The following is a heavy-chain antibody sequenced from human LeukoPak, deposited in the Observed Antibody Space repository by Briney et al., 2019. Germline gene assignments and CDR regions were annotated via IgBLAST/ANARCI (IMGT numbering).Heavy chain of an antibody. V-gene: IGHV3-23*01. Sequence: GGSLRLSCAASGCTFSSYAMSWVRQAPGKGLEWVSAISGSGGSTYYADSVKGRFTISRDNSKNTLYLQMNSLRAEDTAVYYCAKDVYYYDSSGYYRGEPFDYWGQGTLVTVSS. CDR3: AKDVYYYDSSGYYRGEPFDY. D-gene: IGHD3-22*01. J-gene: IGHJ4*02. CDR2: ISGSGGST. CDR1: GCTFSSYA.